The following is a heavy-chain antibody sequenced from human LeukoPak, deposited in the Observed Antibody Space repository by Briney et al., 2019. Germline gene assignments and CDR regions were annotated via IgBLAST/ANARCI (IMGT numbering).Heavy chain of an antibody. J-gene: IGHJ3*02. CDR1: GSTFSSFS. Sequence: VGSLRLSCAASGSTFSSFSSYDFNWVRQAPGKGLEGVSYISSSGATIYYADSVKGRFTVSRDNAKNSLYLQMNSLRAEDTAIYFCARDLVSGAYTFDIWGQGSMVTVSS. CDR3: ARDLVSGAYTFDI. D-gene: IGHD3-16*01. CDR2: ISSSGATI. V-gene: IGHV3-48*03.